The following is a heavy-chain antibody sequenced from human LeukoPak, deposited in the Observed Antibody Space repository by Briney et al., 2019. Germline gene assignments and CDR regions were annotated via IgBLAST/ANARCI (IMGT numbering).Heavy chain of an antibody. J-gene: IGHJ4*02. V-gene: IGHV3-30*18. CDR1: GFIFNSYG. CDR3: AKDGSGYSYGSDY. D-gene: IGHD5-18*01. Sequence: GGSLRLSRAASGFIFNSYGMHWVRQAPGKGLEWVAVISYDGSNKYYADSVKGRFTISRDNSKNTLYLQMNSLRAEDTAVYYCAKDGSGYSYGSDYWGQGTLVTVSS. CDR2: ISYDGSNK.